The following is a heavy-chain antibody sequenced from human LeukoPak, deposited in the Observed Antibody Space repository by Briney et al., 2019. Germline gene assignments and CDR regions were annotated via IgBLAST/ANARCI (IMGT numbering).Heavy chain of an antibody. Sequence: PGGSLRLSCAASGFTFSSYAMSWVRQAPGKGLEWVSVVYGGDNTYYAGSVKGRFTISRDNSKNTLYLQMNSLRAEDTAVYYCARDREPGTSASRFDYWGQGTLVTVSS. CDR1: GFTFSSYA. V-gene: IGHV3-53*01. J-gene: IGHJ4*02. CDR2: VYGGDNT. CDR3: ARDREPGTSASRFDY. D-gene: IGHD2-2*01.